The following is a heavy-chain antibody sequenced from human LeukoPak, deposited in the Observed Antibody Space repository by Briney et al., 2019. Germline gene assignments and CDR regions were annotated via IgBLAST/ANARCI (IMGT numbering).Heavy chain of an antibody. Sequence: GGSLRLSCAASGFTFSSYWMSWVRQAPGKGLEWVAYIKHDGSDKYHVDSVKGRFPISRDNSKNSLYLQMNSLRADDTAVYYCARARRPDGVVPAARYMDVWGKGTTVTVSS. J-gene: IGHJ6*03. CDR1: GFTFSSYW. V-gene: IGHV3-7*01. D-gene: IGHD2-2*01. CDR2: IKHDGSDK. CDR3: ARARRPDGVVPAARYMDV.